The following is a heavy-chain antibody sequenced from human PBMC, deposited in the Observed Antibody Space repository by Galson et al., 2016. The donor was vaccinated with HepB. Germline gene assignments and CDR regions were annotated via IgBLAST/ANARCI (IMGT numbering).Heavy chain of an antibody. CDR2: ISYDGSNK. J-gene: IGHJ4*02. V-gene: IGHV3-30*04. D-gene: IGHD6-19*01. CDR1: GFSFSSYP. Sequence: SLRLSCAASGFSFSSYPMQWVRQAPGKGLEWVAVISYDGSNKYYADSVKGQFTISRDNSKNTLYLLMNSLRAEDTAVYYCARDRGNRGAVADQGFRHWGQGTLVTVSS. CDR3: ARDRGNRGAVADQGFRH.